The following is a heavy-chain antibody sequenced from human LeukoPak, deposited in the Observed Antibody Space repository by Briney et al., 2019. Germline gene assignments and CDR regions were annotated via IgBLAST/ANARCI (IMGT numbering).Heavy chain of an antibody. CDR3: ARAPHSGYDYDY. V-gene: IGHV3-20*04. J-gene: IGHJ4*02. D-gene: IGHD5-12*01. Sequence: RAGGSLRLSCSASGFTFSDYYMSWVRQAPGKGLEWVSGINWNGGSTGYADSVKGRFTISRDNAKNSLYLQMNSLRAEDTALYYCARAPHSGYDYDYWGQGTLVTVSS. CDR2: INWNGGST. CDR1: GFTFSDYY.